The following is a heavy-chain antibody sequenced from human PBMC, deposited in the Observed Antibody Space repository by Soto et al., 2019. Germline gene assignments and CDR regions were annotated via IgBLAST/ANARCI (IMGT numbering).Heavy chain of an antibody. D-gene: IGHD2-21*01. CDR2: ISYDGNTQ. CDR1: GFAFNTSG. CDR3: ATKVRVKNYYYYGMDT. Sequence: QVQLVESGGGVMQPGRSLRLSCEVSGFAFNTSGMYWVRQSPGRGLEWVAVISYDGNTQYYAESLKGRFTISRDNSKNTLFLNMNRLRSEDTAVYYCATKVRVKNYYYYGMDTWGQGTLVTVSS. V-gene: IGHV3-30*03. J-gene: IGHJ6*02.